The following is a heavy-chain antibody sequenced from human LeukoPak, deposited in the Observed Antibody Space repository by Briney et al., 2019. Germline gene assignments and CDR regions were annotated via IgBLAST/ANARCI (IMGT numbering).Heavy chain of an antibody. CDR1: GGTFSSYA. V-gene: IGHV1-69*05. D-gene: IGHD1-26*01. CDR3: ARVIWVSGSYHDAFDI. J-gene: IGHJ3*02. CDR2: IIPIFGTA. Sequence: SVKVSCKASGGTFSSYAISWVRQAPGQGLEWMGRIIPIFGTANYAQKFQGRVTITTDESTSTAYMELSSLRSEDTAVYYCARVIWVSGSYHDAFDIWGQGTMVTVSS.